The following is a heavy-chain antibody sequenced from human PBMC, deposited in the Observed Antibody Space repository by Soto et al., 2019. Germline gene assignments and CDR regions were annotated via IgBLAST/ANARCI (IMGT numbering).Heavy chain of an antibody. CDR1: GYTLTELS. J-gene: IGHJ3*02. CDR3: ATSSGFPKLDAFDI. D-gene: IGHD6-19*01. CDR2: FDPEDGET. Sequence: ASVKVSCKVSGYTLTELSMHWVRQAPGKGLEWMGGFDPEDGETIYAQKFQGRVTMTEDTSTDTAYMELISLRSEDTAVYYCATSSGFPKLDAFDIWGQGTMVTVSS. V-gene: IGHV1-24*01.